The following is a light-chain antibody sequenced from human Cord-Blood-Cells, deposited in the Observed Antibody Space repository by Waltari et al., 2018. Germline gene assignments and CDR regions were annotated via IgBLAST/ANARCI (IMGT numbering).Light chain of an antibody. CDR3: QQYNNWPPT. J-gene: IGKJ1*01. CDR2: GAS. Sequence: EIVMTQSPATLSVSPGERATLSCRASQSVSRNLAWYQQKPGQAPRLLIYGASTRATGIPARFSGSGSGTEFTFTISSLQSEDFAVYYCQQYNNWPPTFGQGTKVEIK. CDR1: QSVSRN. V-gene: IGKV3-15*01.